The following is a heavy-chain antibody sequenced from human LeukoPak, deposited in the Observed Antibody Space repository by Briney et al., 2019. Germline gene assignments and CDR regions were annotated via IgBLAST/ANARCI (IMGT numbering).Heavy chain of an antibody. Sequence: GGSLRLSCAASGFTFSSYAMSWFRQAPGLGLEWVSSIDARGSSTYYADSVTGRFTISRDNSQSTLYLQMNSLRAEDAALYYCAKDHMPRAMFYFDFWGQGTLVTVSS. CDR1: GFTFSSYA. CDR2: IDARGSST. V-gene: IGHV3-23*01. J-gene: IGHJ4*02. CDR3: AKDHMPRAMFYFDF. D-gene: IGHD3-10*02.